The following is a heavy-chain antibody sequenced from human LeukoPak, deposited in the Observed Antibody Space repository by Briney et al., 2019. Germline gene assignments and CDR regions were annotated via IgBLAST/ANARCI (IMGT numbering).Heavy chain of an antibody. D-gene: IGHD5-18*01. Sequence: PSETLSLTCAVSGGSVTSYYWSWVRQVPGKGLEWIGYVYYSGTTNYNPSLKSRVTISVDTSKNQFSLKLSSVTAADTAVYFCARTTEGGYTYDYFYYYYMDVWGKGTTVTISS. V-gene: IGHV4-59*02. CDR3: ARTTEGGYTYDYFYYYYMDV. CDR1: GGSVTSYY. CDR2: VYYSGTT. J-gene: IGHJ6*03.